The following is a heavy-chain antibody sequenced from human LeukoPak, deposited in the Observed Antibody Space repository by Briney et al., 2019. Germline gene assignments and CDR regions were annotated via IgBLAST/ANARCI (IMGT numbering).Heavy chain of an antibody. Sequence: ASVKVSCKASGYTFTSYGISWVRQAPGQGLEWMGGIIPIFGTANYAQKFQGRVTITTDESASTAYMELSSLRSEDTAVYYCARAYTQEHNFVTMVRGVIGGGAFDIWGQGAMVTVSS. J-gene: IGHJ3*02. CDR3: ARAYTQEHNFVTMVRGVIGGGAFDI. D-gene: IGHD3-10*01. V-gene: IGHV1-69*05. CDR2: IIPIFGTA. CDR1: GYTFTSYG.